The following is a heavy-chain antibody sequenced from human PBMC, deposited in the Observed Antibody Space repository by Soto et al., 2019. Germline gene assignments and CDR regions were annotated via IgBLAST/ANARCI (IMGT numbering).Heavy chain of an antibody. CDR3: ASGTRDGRWLRFYHYYYYMDV. Sequence: SETLSLTCTFSGFSISSSSYYLGWIRQPPGKGLEWIGSIYYSGSTYYNPSLKSRVTISVDTSKNQFSLKLSSVTAADTAVYYCASGTRDGRWLRFYHYYYYMDVWGKGTTVTVSS. CDR1: GFSISSSSYY. CDR2: IYYSGST. J-gene: IGHJ6*03. D-gene: IGHD5-12*01. V-gene: IGHV4-39*01.